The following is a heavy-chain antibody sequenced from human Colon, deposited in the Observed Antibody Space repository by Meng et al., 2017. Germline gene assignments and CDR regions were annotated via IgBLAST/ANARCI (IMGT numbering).Heavy chain of an antibody. CDR2: ISHDDGNL. CDR3: ARGNGSGSDIIDY. V-gene: IGHV3-30*04. J-gene: IGHJ4*02. CDR1: GFTFRNYA. D-gene: IGHD3-10*01. Sequence: GGSLRLSCATSGFTFRNYAMHWVRQAPGKGLEWITLISHDDGNLQYSGSVRGRFTISRDNSKNTLYLQMDSLRDEDTAFYYCARGNGSGSDIIDYWGQGTLVTVSS.